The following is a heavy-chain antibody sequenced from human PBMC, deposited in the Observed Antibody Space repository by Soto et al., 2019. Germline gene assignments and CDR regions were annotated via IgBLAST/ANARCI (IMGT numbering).Heavy chain of an antibody. CDR2: TYYRSKWYN. D-gene: IGHD1-20*01. Sequence: WQHLSLTDAIAGYRVCSTNAACTWIRPSPSRGLEWLGRTYYRSKWYNDYAVSVKSRITINPDTSKNQFSLQLNSVTPEDTAVYYCARAPTYNWNPDDAFDIWGQGTMVTVSS. V-gene: IGHV6-1*01. CDR1: GYRVCSTNAA. CDR3: ARAPTYNWNPDDAFDI. J-gene: IGHJ3*02.